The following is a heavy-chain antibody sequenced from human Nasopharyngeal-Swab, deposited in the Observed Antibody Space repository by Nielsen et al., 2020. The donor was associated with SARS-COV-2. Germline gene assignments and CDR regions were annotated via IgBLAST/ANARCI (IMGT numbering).Heavy chain of an antibody. Sequence: GESLKISCAASGFTFSSYWMSWVRQAPGKGLEWVANIKQDGSEKYYVDPVKGRFTISRDNAKNSLYLQMNSLRAEDTAVYYCARDRADSSLYYMDVWGKGTTVTVSS. V-gene: IGHV3-7*03. J-gene: IGHJ6*03. CDR1: GFTFSSYW. CDR2: IKQDGSEK. CDR3: ARDRADSSLYYMDV. D-gene: IGHD3-22*01.